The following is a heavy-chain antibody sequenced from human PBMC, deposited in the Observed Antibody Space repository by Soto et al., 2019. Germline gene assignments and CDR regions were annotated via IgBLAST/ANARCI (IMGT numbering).Heavy chain of an antibody. CDR3: ATDYEAY. J-gene: IGHJ4*02. V-gene: IGHV3-7*01. CDR2: VNQDGGQT. CDR1: TLTHYL. Sequence: TLTHYLMNWVRQAPEKGPEWVAKVNQDGGQTYYVDSVKGRFTISRDKAKNSLYLQLNNLRAEDTAVYYCATDYEAYWGQGTMVTVSS. D-gene: IGHD3-16*01.